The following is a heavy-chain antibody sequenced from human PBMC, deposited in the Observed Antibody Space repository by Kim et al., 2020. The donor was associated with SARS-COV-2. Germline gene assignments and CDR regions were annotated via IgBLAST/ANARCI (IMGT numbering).Heavy chain of an antibody. CDR2: SEK. V-gene: IGHV3-7*01. Sequence: SEKYYAETVKGRFTISRENAERSVSLQMNSLGAEDTAIYYCARGSVNLLLWGQGNLVTVSS. CDR3: ARGSVNLLL. J-gene: IGHJ4*02. D-gene: IGHD1-26*01.